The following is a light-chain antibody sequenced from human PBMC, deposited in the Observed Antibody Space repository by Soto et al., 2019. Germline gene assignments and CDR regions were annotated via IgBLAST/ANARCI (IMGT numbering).Light chain of an antibody. CDR2: KAS. CDR3: QEYDTYST. Sequence: DIQMAQSPSTLSACLGDGVTITCRASQSISSWLSWYQHKPGKAPKLLIYKASTLESGVPSRFSGSGSGTEFTLTISSLQPDDFATYYCQEYDTYSTFGQGTKVDIK. J-gene: IGKJ1*01. CDR1: QSISSW. V-gene: IGKV1-5*03.